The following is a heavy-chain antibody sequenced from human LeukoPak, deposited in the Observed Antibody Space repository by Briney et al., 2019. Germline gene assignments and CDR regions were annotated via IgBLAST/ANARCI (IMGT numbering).Heavy chain of an antibody. Sequence: ASVTVSCTASGGTFSSYAISWVRQAPGQGLEWMGWISAYNGNTNYAQKLQGRVTMTTDTSTSTAYMELRSLRSDDTAVYYCARTELGIRDYWGQGTLVTVSS. CDR3: ARTELGIRDY. CDR2: ISAYNGNT. CDR1: GGTFSSYA. V-gene: IGHV1-18*01. D-gene: IGHD7-27*01. J-gene: IGHJ4*02.